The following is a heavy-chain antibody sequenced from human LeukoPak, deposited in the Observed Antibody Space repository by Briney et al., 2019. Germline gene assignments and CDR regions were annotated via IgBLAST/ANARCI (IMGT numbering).Heavy chain of an antibody. V-gene: IGHV4-34*01. CDR3: ARGVVVPVATRRPGRYYYYMDV. D-gene: IGHD2-2*01. J-gene: IGHJ6*03. Sequence: SETLSLTRALSGGSFSGYFWSGIRQPPGKGLEWIGEINHSGSTNYNPSLKSPVTISLDTSKNHYSLKVNSVPAEDTAVYYCARGVVVPVATRRPGRYYYYMDVWGKGTTVTVSS. CDR2: INHSGST. CDR1: GGSFSGYF.